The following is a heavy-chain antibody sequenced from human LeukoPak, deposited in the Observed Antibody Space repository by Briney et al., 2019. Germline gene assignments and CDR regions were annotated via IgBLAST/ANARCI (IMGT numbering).Heavy chain of an antibody. V-gene: IGHV3-21*01. J-gene: IGHJ6*03. CDR1: GFTFSSYS. D-gene: IGHD2-2*02. CDR2: ISSSSSYI. Sequence: GGSLRLSCAASGFTFSSYSMNWVRQAPGKGLEWVSSISSSSSYIYYADSVKGRFTISRDNAKNSLYLQMNSLRAEDTAVYYCARCLEGCSSTSCYISDYYYYMDVWGKGTTVTVSS. CDR3: ARCLEGCSSTSCYISDYYYYMDV.